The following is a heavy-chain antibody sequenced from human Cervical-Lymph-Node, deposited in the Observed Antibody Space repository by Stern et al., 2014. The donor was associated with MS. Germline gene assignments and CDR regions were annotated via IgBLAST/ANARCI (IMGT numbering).Heavy chain of an antibody. CDR2: IFPGDSDT. J-gene: IGHJ4*02. D-gene: IGHD4-17*01. CDR3: ARPKDYGDFKN. Sequence: EDQLVESGAEVKKAGESLKISCQGSGYSFTSYWIGWVRQMPGKCLEWMGSIFPGDSDTRYSPSFQGQVTISADKSNRTAYLQWSSLKASDTAMYYCARPKDYGDFKNWGQGTLVTVSS. V-gene: IGHV5-51*03. CDR1: GYSFTSYW.